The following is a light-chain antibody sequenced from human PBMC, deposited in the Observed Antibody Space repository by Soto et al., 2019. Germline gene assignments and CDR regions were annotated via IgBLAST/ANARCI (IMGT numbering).Light chain of an antibody. V-gene: IGKV3-20*01. J-gene: IGKJ1*01. CDR3: KQYGSSSGT. Sequence: EIVLTQSPGTLSLSPGERATLSCRASQSVSSSYLAWYQQKPGQAPRLLIYGASSRATGIPDRFSVSGSGTDFTVHISRLEPEDFALYYCKQYGSSSGTFGQGTQVEIK. CDR2: GAS. CDR1: QSVSSSY.